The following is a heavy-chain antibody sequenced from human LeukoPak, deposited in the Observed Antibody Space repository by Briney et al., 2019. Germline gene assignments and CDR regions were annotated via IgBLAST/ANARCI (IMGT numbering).Heavy chain of an antibody. J-gene: IGHJ4*02. CDR1: GYSFSTHW. CDR3: ARQAATAYDYFDY. V-gene: IGHV5-51*01. CDR2: IYPGDSDT. Sequence: GESLKISCKGSGYSFSTHWIGWVRQMPGKGLEWMGIIYPGDSDTRYGSSFQGQVTISADKSISTSYLQWSSLKASDTAMYYCARQAATAYDYFDYWGQGTPVTVSS. D-gene: IGHD1-1*01.